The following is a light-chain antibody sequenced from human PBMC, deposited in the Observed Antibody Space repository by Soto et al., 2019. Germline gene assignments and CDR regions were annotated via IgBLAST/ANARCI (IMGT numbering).Light chain of an antibody. CDR1: QSVLYTSNNKNY. Sequence: DTVITQSPEYLDVPLGVRATINCKPRQSVLYTSNNKNYLAWYQQKPGQPPKVLIYWASTRESGVPDRFSGSGSGTDFTLTISSLQAEDVAVYYCQQYYRTPLTFGGGTKVDIK. J-gene: IGKJ4*01. V-gene: IGKV4-1*01. CDR2: WAS. CDR3: QQYYRTPLT.